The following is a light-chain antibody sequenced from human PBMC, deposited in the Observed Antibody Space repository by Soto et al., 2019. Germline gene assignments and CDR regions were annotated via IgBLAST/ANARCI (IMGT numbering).Light chain of an antibody. J-gene: IGKJ1*01. CDR3: QHYNSYSEA. CDR1: QSVSRS. Sequence: IHVTQSPSTLSASLGDRVTITCRASQSVSRSLAWYQQKPGKAPKVLIYDASSLESGVPSRFSGSGSGTEFTLTISSLQPDDFATYYCQHYNSYSEAFGQGTKVDIK. V-gene: IGKV1-5*01. CDR2: DAS.